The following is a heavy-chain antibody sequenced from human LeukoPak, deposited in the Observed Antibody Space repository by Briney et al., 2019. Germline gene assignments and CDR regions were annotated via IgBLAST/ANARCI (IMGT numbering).Heavy chain of an antibody. CDR1: GFTFSNYD. V-gene: IGHV3-30-3*01. CDR2: ISADGSNE. Sequence: GGSLRLSCAASGFTFSNYDLHWVRQAPGKGLGWVAVISADGSNENYADSVKGRFTISRDNSKNTVYLQMNSPRVEDTAVYFCARRYGAGTPGYWGQGTLVTVAS. D-gene: IGHD4/OR15-4a*01. CDR3: ARRYGAGTPGY. J-gene: IGHJ4*02.